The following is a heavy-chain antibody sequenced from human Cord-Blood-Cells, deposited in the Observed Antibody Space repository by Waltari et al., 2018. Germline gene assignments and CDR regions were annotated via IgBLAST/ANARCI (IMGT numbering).Heavy chain of an antibody. CDR3: TTDLGSGWYSPGY. CDR2: IKSKTDGGTT. Sequence: EVQLVESGGGLVKPGGSLRLSCAASGFTFSNAWMSWVRQAPGMGLEWVGRIKSKTDGGTTDYAAPMKGRFTISRDDSKNTLYLQMNSLKTEDTAVYYCTTDLGSGWYSPGYWGQGTLVTVSS. D-gene: IGHD6-19*01. J-gene: IGHJ4*02. V-gene: IGHV3-15*01. CDR1: GFTFSNAW.